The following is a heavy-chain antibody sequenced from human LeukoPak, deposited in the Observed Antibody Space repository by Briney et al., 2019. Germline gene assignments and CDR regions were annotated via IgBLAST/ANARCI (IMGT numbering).Heavy chain of an antibody. CDR2: IKQDGSEK. CDR1: GFTFSSYW. V-gene: IGHV3-7*03. J-gene: IGHJ4*02. D-gene: IGHD6-13*01. Sequence: GGSLRLSCAASGFTFSSYWMSWVRQAPGKGLEWVANIKQDGSEKYYVDSMKGRFTISRDNAKNSLYLQMNSLRAEDTAVYYCATSFGPVIAAAGTGADWGQGTLVTVSS. CDR3: ATSFGPVIAAAGTGAD.